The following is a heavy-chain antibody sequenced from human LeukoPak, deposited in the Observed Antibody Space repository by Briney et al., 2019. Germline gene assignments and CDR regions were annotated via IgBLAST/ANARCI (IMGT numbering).Heavy chain of an antibody. Sequence: GGALRLSCAASGFTFSSNWMHWVRQAPGKGLVWVARINTDGSFTTHADPVKGRFTISRDNAKNTLYLQMNSLRAEDTAVYYCAREGSGPGYYFDFWGQGALVTVSS. J-gene: IGHJ4*02. D-gene: IGHD3-10*01. CDR1: GFTFSSNW. CDR2: INTDGSFT. CDR3: AREGSGPGYYFDF. V-gene: IGHV3-74*03.